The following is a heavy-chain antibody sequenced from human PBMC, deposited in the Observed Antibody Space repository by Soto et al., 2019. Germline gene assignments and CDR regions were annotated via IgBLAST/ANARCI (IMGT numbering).Heavy chain of an antibody. CDR2: ISSSSGPI. Sequence: EVQLVEFGGGLVQPGGSRRLSCAASGFTFSSYSMNWVRQAPGKGLEWVSYISSSSGPIYYADSVKGRFTISRDNAKNSLYLQMNSLRAEDTAVYYCARGWLGGVASLRGDYWGQGTLVTVSS. CDR1: GFTFSSYS. V-gene: IGHV3-48*01. J-gene: IGHJ4*02. D-gene: IGHD3-16*01. CDR3: ARGWLGGVASLRGDY.